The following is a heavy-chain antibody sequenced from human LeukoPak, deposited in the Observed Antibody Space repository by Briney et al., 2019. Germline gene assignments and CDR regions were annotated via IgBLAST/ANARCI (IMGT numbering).Heavy chain of an antibody. Sequence: PGGSLRLSCTASGFTFSGYGMYWVRQAPGKGLEWVAIISYDGSNEYYADSVKGQFTISRDNSKNTLYLQMNSLRVEDTAVYYCSNAPGWGEDDAFDIWGQGTMVTVSS. CDR2: ISYDGSNE. V-gene: IGHV3-30*18. CDR1: GFTFSGYG. D-gene: IGHD3-10*01. CDR3: SNAPGWGEDDAFDI. J-gene: IGHJ3*02.